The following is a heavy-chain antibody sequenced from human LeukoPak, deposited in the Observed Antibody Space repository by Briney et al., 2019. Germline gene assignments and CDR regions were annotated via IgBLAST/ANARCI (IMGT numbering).Heavy chain of an antibody. CDR1: GDSISGDY. V-gene: IGHV4-59*08. CDR3: ARLLDYDSSGDPDTFDI. Sequence: SETLSLTCTVSGDSISGDYWSWIRESPGKGLEWIGYFHHAAGTRYNPSLQSRATISIDPSTNHFSLKLNSLSAADTAVYFCARLLDYDSSGDPDTFDIWGQGTMVTVSS. D-gene: IGHD3-22*01. J-gene: IGHJ3*02. CDR2: FHHAAGT.